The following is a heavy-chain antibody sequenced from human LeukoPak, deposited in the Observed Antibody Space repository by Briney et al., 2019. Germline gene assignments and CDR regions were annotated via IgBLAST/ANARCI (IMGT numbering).Heavy chain of an antibody. CDR1: GYSISSGYY. J-gene: IGHJ5*02. CDR3: ASDFFGERRCDP. CDR2: IYHSGST. D-gene: IGHD1-1*01. V-gene: IGHV4-38-2*02. Sequence: SETLSLTCTVSGYSISSGYYWGWIRQPPGKGLEWIGSIYHSGSTYYNASLKSRVTISVDTSKNQFSLKLSSVTPADTAVYYCASDFFGERRCDPGGQGTLVTVSS.